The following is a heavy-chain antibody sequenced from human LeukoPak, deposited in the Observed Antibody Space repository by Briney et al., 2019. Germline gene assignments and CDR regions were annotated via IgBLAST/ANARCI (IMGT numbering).Heavy chain of an antibody. J-gene: IGHJ3*02. V-gene: IGHV3-23*01. Sequence: GGSLRLSCAASGFTFSSYSMNWVRQAPGKGLEWVSAISGSGGSTYYADSVKGRFTISRDNSKNTLYLQMNSLRAEDTAVYYCAKGDYGDYEYAFDIWGQGTMVTVSS. CDR2: ISGSGGST. D-gene: IGHD4-17*01. CDR1: GFTFSSYS. CDR3: AKGDYGDYEYAFDI.